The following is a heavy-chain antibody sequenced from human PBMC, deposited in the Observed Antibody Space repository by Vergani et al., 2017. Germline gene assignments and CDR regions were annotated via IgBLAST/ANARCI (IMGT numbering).Heavy chain of an antibody. J-gene: IGHJ5*02. Sequence: QVQLQESGPGLVKPSQTLSLTCTVSGGSISSGGYYWSWIRQHPGKGLEWIGYIYYSGSTYYNPSLKSRVTISVDTSTNQFSLKLSSVPAADTAVYYCARLYLGETVWFDPWGQGTLVTVSS. CDR1: GGSISSGGYY. CDR2: IYYSGST. D-gene: IGHD3-10*01. V-gene: IGHV4-31*03. CDR3: ARLYLGETVWFDP.